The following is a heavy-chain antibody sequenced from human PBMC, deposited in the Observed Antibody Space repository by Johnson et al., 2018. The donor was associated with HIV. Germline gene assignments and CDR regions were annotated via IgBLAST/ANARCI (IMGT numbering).Heavy chain of an antibody. D-gene: IGHD1-26*01. J-gene: IGHJ3*02. V-gene: IGHV3-30*02. CDR3: AKTRSPSRAFDI. Sequence: QVQLVESGGGVVQPGGSLRLSCAASGFPFSSYGMHWVRQAPGTGLAWVAVIRFDGSNNYFADSVKGRFTISRDNSKNTLFLQINSLRTEDTAVYYCAKTRSPSRAFDIWGQGTMVTVSS. CDR2: IRFDGSNN. CDR1: GFPFSSYG.